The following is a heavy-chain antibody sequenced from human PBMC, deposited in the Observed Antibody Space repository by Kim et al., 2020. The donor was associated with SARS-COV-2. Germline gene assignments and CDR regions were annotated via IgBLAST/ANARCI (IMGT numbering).Heavy chain of an antibody. CDR1: GYTFTSYG. V-gene: IGHV1-18*01. Sequence: ASVKVSCKASGYTFTSYGISWVRQAPGQGLEWMGWISAYNGNTNYAQKLQGRVTMTTDTSTSTAYMELRSLRSDDTAVYYCARGSPELDYYYGMDVWGQGTTVTVSS. CDR2: ISAYNGNT. D-gene: IGHD1-1*01. J-gene: IGHJ6*02. CDR3: ARGSPELDYYYGMDV.